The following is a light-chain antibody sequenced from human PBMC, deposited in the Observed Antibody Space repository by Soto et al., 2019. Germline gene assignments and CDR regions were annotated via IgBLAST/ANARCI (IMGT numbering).Light chain of an antibody. CDR1: SSDVGGYNY. CDR2: DVT. CDR3: SSYTSSSTPYV. V-gene: IGLV2-14*01. Sequence: QSALTQPASVSGSPGQSITISCTGTSSDVGGYNYVSWYQQHPVKAPKLMIYDVTNRPSGVSDRFSGSKSGNTASLTISGLQAEDEDDYYCSSYTSSSTPYVFGPGTKVTVL. J-gene: IGLJ1*01.